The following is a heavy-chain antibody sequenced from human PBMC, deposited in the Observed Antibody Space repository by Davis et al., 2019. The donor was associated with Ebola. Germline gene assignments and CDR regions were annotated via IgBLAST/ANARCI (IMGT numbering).Heavy chain of an antibody. D-gene: IGHD4-17*01. Sequence: SVKVSCKASGGTFSSYAISWVRQAPGQGLEWMGGIIPIFGTANYAQKFQGRVTITADKSTSTAYMELSSLRSEDTAVYYCARDSDGDYVYCYYGMDVWGQGTTVTVSS. CDR1: GGTFSSYA. CDR2: IIPIFGTA. CDR3: ARDSDGDYVYCYYGMDV. V-gene: IGHV1-69*06. J-gene: IGHJ6*02.